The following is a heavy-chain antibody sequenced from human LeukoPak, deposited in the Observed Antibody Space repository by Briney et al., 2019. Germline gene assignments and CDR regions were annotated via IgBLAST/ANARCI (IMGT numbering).Heavy chain of an antibody. CDR1: GFTFTSSA. V-gene: IGHV1-58*01. CDR3: AAGSSGWYTPFDY. CDR2: IVVGSGNT. J-gene: IGHJ4*02. Sequence: SVKVSCKASGFTFTSSAVRWVRQARGQRLEWIGWIVVGSGNTNYAQKFQERVTITRDMSTSTAYMELSSLRSEDTAVYYCAAGSSGWYTPFDYWGQGTLVTVSS. D-gene: IGHD6-19*01.